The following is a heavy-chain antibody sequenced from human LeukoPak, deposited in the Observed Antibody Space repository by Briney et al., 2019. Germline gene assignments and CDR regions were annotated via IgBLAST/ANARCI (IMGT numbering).Heavy chain of an antibody. V-gene: IGHV3-49*04. CDR3: TRGPIQLRLYDGMDV. CDR2: IRSKTYGGTT. Sequence: GGSLRLSCTASGFTFGDHAMSWVRPAPGKGLEWVGFIRSKTYGGTTEYAASVKGRFTISRDDSKSIAYLQMNSLKTEDTAAYYCTRGPIQLRLYDGMDVWGQGTTVTVSS. CDR1: GFTFGDHA. D-gene: IGHD5-18*01. J-gene: IGHJ6*02.